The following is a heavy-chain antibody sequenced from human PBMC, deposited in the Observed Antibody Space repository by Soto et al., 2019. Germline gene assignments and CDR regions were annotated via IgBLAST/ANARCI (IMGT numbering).Heavy chain of an antibody. Sequence: SETLCLTCTVSGDSVTDRDYYWGWIRQPPGKGLEWIGRINHSGRTNYNPSLKSRVTISADTSKNQFSLKLSSVTAADTAVYYCARGILKRAPTTRTTATLMDVWGKGTTVTVSS. CDR2: INHSGRT. V-gene: IGHV4-39*07. D-gene: IGHD4-17*01. J-gene: IGHJ6*03. CDR3: ARGILKRAPTTRTTATLMDV. CDR1: GDSVTDRDYY.